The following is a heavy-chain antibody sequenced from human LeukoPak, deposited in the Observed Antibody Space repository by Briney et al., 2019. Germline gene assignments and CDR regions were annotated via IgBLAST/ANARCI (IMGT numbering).Heavy chain of an antibody. Sequence: EASVTVSCKASGYTFTGYYMHWVRQAPGQGLEWMGWINPNSGGTNYAQKFQGRVTMTRDTSISTAYMELSRLRSDDTAVYYCASLNSVVVAASPFDYWGQGTLVTVSS. V-gene: IGHV1-2*02. CDR1: GYTFTGYY. CDR3: ASLNSVVVAASPFDY. CDR2: INPNSGGT. D-gene: IGHD2-15*01. J-gene: IGHJ4*02.